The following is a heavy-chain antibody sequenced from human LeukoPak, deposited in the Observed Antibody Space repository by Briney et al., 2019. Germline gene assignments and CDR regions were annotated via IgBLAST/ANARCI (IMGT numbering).Heavy chain of an antibody. J-gene: IGHJ4*02. V-gene: IGHV3-53*01. CDR1: GFTVSSNY. Sequence: PGGSLRLSCAASGFTVSSNYMSWVRQAPGKGLEWVSVIYSGGSTYYADSVKGRFTISRDNSKNTLYLQMNSLRAEDTAVYYCARHSYGGNSGSSSHDYWGQGTLVTVSS. CDR2: IYSGGST. CDR3: ARHSYGGNSGSSSHDY. D-gene: IGHD4-23*01.